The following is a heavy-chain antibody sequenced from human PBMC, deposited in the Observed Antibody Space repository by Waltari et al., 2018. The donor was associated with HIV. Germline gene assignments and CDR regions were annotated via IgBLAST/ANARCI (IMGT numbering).Heavy chain of an antibody. Sequence: QVQLQQWGAGLLKPSETLSLTCAVYGGSFSGYYWSWIRQPPGKGLEWIGEINHSGRTNYNPSLKSGVTISVDTSKNQFSLKLSAVTAADTAVYYCARRPIVAPFDYYGMDVWGQGTTVTVSS. V-gene: IGHV4-34*01. CDR2: INHSGRT. D-gene: IGHD5-12*01. CDR3: ARRPIVAPFDYYGMDV. CDR1: GGSFSGYY. J-gene: IGHJ6*02.